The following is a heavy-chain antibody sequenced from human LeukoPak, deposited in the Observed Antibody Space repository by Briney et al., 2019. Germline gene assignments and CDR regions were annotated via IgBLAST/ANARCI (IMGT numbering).Heavy chain of an antibody. CDR2: IIPTFGIA. V-gene: IGHV1-69*04. CDR1: GGTFSSYA. CDR3: AREGTIFHNWFDP. Sequence: ASVNVSCMASGGTFSSYAISWVRQAPGQGREWMGRIIPTFGIANYAQKFQGRVTITADKSTSTAYMELSSLRSEDTAVYYCAREGTIFHNWFDPWGQGTPVTVSS. J-gene: IGHJ5*02. D-gene: IGHD3-3*01.